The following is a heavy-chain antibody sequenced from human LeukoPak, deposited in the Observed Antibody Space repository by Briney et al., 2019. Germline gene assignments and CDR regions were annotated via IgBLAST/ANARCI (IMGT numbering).Heavy chain of an antibody. CDR1: GFTFSSYA. CDR3: ARDLRFWSGYSWSH. CDR2: ISYDGSNK. V-gene: IGHV3-30-3*01. J-gene: IGHJ4*02. Sequence: GGSLRLSCAASGFTFSSYAMHWVRQAPGKGLEWVAVISYDGSNKYYADSVKGRFTISRDNSKNTLYLQMNSLRAEDTAVYYCARDLRFWSGYSWSHWGQGTLVTVSS. D-gene: IGHD3-3*01.